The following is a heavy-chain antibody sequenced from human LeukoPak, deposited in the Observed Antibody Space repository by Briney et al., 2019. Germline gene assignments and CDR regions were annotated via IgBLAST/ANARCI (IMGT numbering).Heavy chain of an antibody. CDR3: AREILGGFNPGAY. D-gene: IGHD1-14*01. J-gene: IGHJ4*02. CDR1: LDSTTSNF. CDR2: IHRSGSP. Sequence: PSETLSLTSTVSLDSTTSNFWSWVRQPPGKGLEWIGEIHRSGSPNYNPSLQSRVTISIDRSRNQIALELSSVTAADTAVYYCAREILGGFNPGAYWGQGTLVAVSS. V-gene: IGHV4-4*02.